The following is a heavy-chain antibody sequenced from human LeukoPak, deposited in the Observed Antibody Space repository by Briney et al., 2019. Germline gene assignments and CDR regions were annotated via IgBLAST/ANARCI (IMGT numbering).Heavy chain of an antibody. D-gene: IGHD2-15*01. Sequence: SETLSLTCAVYGGSFSGYYWSWIRQPPGKGLEWIGEINHSGSTNYNPSLKSRVTISVDTSKNQFSLKLSSVTAADTAVYYCARYLKCSGGSCYGESDYFGYWGQGTLVTVSS. CDR1: GGSFSGYY. V-gene: IGHV4-34*01. CDR3: ARYLKCSGGSCYGESDYFGY. CDR2: INHSGST. J-gene: IGHJ4*02.